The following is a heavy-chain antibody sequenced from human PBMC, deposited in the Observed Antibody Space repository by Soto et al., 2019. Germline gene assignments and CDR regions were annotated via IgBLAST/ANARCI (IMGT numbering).Heavy chain of an antibody. J-gene: IGHJ4*02. CDR3: ARHDMAMVRGSYLDQ. CDR1: GGSINGYF. D-gene: IGHD3-10*01. CDR2: IYYSGST. Sequence: QVQLQESGPGLVKPSETLSLTCTVSGGSINGYFWSWIRQPPGKGLEWIGYIYYSGSTSYNPSLKRRVTISVDTSKDQFSPHLSSVTAADTALYFCARHDMAMVRGSYLDQWGQGALVTVSS. V-gene: IGHV4-59*08.